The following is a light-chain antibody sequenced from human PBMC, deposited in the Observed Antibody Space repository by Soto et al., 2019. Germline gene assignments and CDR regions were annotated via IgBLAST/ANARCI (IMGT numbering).Light chain of an antibody. CDR3: SSYTSTSTRM. CDR2: EVI. J-gene: IGLJ3*02. Sequence: QSALTQPASVSGSPGQSITVSCTGTSSDVGGYNYVSWYQQHPGKAPKLMIYEVINRPSGVSNRFSGSKSGNTASLTISGLQAEDEADYYCSSYTSTSTRMFGGGTKLTVL. CDR1: SSDVGGYNY. V-gene: IGLV2-14*01.